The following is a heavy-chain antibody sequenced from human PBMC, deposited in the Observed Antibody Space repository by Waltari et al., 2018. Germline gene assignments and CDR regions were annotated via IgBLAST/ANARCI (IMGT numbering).Heavy chain of an antibody. Sequence: ELQLVESGGGLVQPGGSLRVACAASGFSFDDYTMHWVRQAPGKGLEWVASLTWNRVGIGYAEAVKGRFTIARDNAKNALYLQMNSLKVEDTALYYCVKESMTHYYLDSWGQGTPVTVSS. CDR3: VKESMTHYYLDS. D-gene: IGHD6-6*01. J-gene: IGHJ4*02. CDR2: LTWNRVGI. CDR1: GFSFDDYT. V-gene: IGHV3-9*01.